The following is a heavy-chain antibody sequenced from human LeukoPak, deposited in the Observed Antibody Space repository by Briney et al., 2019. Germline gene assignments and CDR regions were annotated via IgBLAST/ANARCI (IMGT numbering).Heavy chain of an antibody. D-gene: IGHD1-14*01. Sequence: PSETLSLTCAVYGGSFSGYYWSWIRQPPGKGLEWIGEINHSGSTNYNPSLKSRVTISVDTSKNQFSLKLSSVTAADTAVYYCARAGPRGIYPFDYWGQGTLVTVSS. V-gene: IGHV4-34*01. CDR3: ARAGPRGIYPFDY. CDR2: INHSGST. J-gene: IGHJ4*02. CDR1: GGSFSGYY.